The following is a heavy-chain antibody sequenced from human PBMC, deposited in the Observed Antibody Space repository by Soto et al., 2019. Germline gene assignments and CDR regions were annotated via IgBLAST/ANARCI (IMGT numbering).Heavy chain of an antibody. CDR3: ARDRAYYESSGLYFDY. Sequence: ETLSLTCTVSGDSIRSYYWSWIRQPPGKGLEWIGYIYDSGSTNYNPSLKSRVTISVDTSKSQFSLKLSSVTAADTAAYYCARDRAYYESSGLYFDYWGQGTLVTVSS. CDR2: IYDSGST. V-gene: IGHV4-59*01. J-gene: IGHJ4*02. D-gene: IGHD3-22*01. CDR1: GDSIRSYY.